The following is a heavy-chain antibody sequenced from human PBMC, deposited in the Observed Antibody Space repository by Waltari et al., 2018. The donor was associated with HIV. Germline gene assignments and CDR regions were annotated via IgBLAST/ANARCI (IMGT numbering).Heavy chain of an antibody. D-gene: IGHD4-17*01. CDR2: IATKGET. Sequence: EVQLAESGGGFVVAGGSLRLAGAASGFSFRRYDMHWIRLSAGKPLEWVASIATKGETYYPLAVKGRFTISRDNAKNSLSLQMNSLRPGDTALYYCAKVGMTAVTSYAIDIWGQGTMVTVSS. J-gene: IGHJ3*02. CDR3: AKVGMTAVTSYAIDI. V-gene: IGHV3-13*01. CDR1: GFSFRRYD.